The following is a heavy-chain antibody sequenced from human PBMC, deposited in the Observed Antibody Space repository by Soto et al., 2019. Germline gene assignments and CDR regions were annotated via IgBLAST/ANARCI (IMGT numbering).Heavy chain of an antibody. J-gene: IGHJ6*02. D-gene: IGHD5-18*01. V-gene: IGHV4-34*01. CDR1: GGSFSGYY. CDR3: ARGRRNSYGYGYYYYYGMDV. Sequence: PSETLSLTCAVYGGSFSGYYWSWIRQPPGEGLEWIGEINHSGGTNYNPSLKSRVTISVDTSKNQFSLKLSSVTAADTAVYYCARGRRNSYGYGYYYYYGMDVWGQGTTVTVSS. CDR2: INHSGGT.